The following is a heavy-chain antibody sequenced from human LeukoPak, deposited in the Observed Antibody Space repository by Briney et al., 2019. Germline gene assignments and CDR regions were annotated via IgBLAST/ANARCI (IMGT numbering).Heavy chain of an antibody. CDR2: IIPNSGGT. CDR1: GYTCTGYY. V-gene: IGHV1-2*02. D-gene: IGHD6-13*01. J-gene: IGHJ4*02. Sequence: GASVKVSCEASGYTCTGYYMHWVRQAPGQGREWMGWIIPNSGGTNYAQKFQGRVTMTRDTSISTAYMELSRLRSDDTAVYYCASLIAAAGNPVYWGQGTLVTVSS. CDR3: ASLIAAAGNPVY.